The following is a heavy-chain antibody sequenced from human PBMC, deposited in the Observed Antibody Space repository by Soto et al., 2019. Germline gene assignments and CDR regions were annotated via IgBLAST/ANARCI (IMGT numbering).Heavy chain of an antibody. CDR3: ARADTAMVNAFDI. J-gene: IGHJ3*02. Sequence: PGGSLRLSCAASGFTFSSYSMNWVRQAPGKGLEWVSSISSSSSYIYYADSVKGRFTISRDNAKNSLYLQMNSLRAEDTAVYYCARADTAMVNAFDIWGQGTMVTVS. V-gene: IGHV3-21*01. D-gene: IGHD5-18*01. CDR1: GFTFSSYS. CDR2: ISSSSSYI.